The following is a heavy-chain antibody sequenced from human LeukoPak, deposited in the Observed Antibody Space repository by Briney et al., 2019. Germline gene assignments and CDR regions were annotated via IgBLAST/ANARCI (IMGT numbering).Heavy chain of an antibody. V-gene: IGHV1-18*01. J-gene: IGHJ4*02. CDR2: ISAYNGNT. Sequence: ASVKVSCKPSVYTFISYGISWVRQAPGQGLEWMGWISAYNGNTNYAQKLQGRVTMTTDTSASTAYMELRSLRSDDTAVYYCAKAKTYYYGGGYDFDYWGQGTLVTVSS. CDR1: VYTFISYG. D-gene: IGHD3-10*01. CDR3: AKAKTYYYGGGYDFDY.